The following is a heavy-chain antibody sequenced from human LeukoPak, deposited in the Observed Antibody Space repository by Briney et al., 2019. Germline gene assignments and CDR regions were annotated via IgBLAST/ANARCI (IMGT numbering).Heavy chain of an antibody. J-gene: IGHJ5*02. V-gene: IGHV1-2*02. D-gene: IGHD3-10*01. CDR1: GYTFTGYY. CDR3: ARDAGSYTYYYGSGSLNWFDT. CDR2: INPNSGGT. Sequence: ASVKVSCKASGYTFTGYYMHWVRQAPGQGLEWMGWINPNSGGTNYAQKFQGRVTMTRDTSISTAYMELSRLRSDDTAVYYCARDAGSYTYYYGSGSLNWFDTWGQGTLVTVSS.